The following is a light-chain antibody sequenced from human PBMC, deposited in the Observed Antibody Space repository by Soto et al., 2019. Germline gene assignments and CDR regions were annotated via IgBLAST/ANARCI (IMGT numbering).Light chain of an antibody. CDR3: QQYNNWPLLT. V-gene: IGKV3-15*01. CDR1: QSVSSN. J-gene: IGKJ4*01. Sequence: EIVMTQSPANLSVSPGERATLSCRASQSVSSNLAWYQQKPGQAPRLLIYGASTRATGIPARFSGSGSGTEFTLTISSLQSEDFAVYYCQQYNNWPLLTFGGGTKVEI. CDR2: GAS.